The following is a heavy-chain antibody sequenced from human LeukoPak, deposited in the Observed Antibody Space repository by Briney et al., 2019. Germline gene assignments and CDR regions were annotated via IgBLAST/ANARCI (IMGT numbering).Heavy chain of an antibody. CDR2: INHSGST. V-gene: IGHV4-34*01. Sequence: SETLSLTCAGYGGSFSGYYWSWIRQPPGKGLEWIGEINHSGSTNYNPSLKSRVTISVDTSKNQFSLKLSSVTAADTAVYYCARREKDYDILTGYYNRKRVSYYFDYWGQGTLLTVSS. J-gene: IGHJ4*02. CDR3: ARREKDYDILTGYYNRKRVSYYFDY. D-gene: IGHD3-9*01. CDR1: GGSFSGYY.